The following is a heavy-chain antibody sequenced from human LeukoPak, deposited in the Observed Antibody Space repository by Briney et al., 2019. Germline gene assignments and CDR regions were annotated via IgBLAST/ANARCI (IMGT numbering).Heavy chain of an antibody. CDR1: GFTFSSYR. D-gene: IGHD4-11*01. V-gene: IGHV3-7*01. Sequence: GGSLRLSCAASGFTFSSYRMSWVRQAPGKGLEWVANIKQDGSEKHYVDSVEGRFTISRDNAKNSLYLQMNSLRGEDTAVYYCTRVEETATTSAIIRKYSYYYYYMDVWGKGNTVTVSS. CDR3: TRVEETATTSAIIRKYSYYYYYMDV. CDR2: IKQDGSEK. J-gene: IGHJ6*03.